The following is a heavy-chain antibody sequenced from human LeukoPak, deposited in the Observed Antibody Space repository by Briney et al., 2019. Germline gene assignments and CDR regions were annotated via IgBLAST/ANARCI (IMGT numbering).Heavy chain of an antibody. J-gene: IGHJ4*02. CDR2: INHSGST. Sequence: SETPSLTCAVYGGSFSGYYWSWIRQPPGKGLEWIGEINHSGSTNYNPSLKSRVTISVDTSKNQFSLKLSSVTAADTAVYYCARVGISGSGPIDYWGQGTLVTVSS. CDR3: ARVGISGSGPIDY. V-gene: IGHV4-34*01. CDR1: GGSFSGYY. D-gene: IGHD1-20*01.